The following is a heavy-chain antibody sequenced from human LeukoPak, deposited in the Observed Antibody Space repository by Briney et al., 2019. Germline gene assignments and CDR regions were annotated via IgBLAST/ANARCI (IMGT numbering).Heavy chain of an antibody. CDR2: INPSDSSA. CDR1: GYSFTNYY. D-gene: IGHD3-10*01. V-gene: IGHV1-46*01. CDR3: ARGDGSGSYYYYYYMDV. Sequence: GASVKVSCKASGYSFTNYYIHWVRQAPGQGLEWMGMINPSDSSATYPQKFQGRVTMTRDTSTSTVYMELSSLRSEDTAVYYCARGDGSGSYYYYYYMDVWGKGTTVTISS. J-gene: IGHJ6*03.